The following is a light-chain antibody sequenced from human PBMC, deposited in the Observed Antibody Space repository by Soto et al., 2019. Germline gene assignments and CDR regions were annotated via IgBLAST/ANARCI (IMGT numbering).Light chain of an antibody. CDR2: DAS. J-gene: IGKJ3*01. Sequence: DIQMTQSPSSLSASVGARVPITCQASQDISNYLNWYQPKPGKAPKLLIYDASNLETGVPSRFSGSGSRTDFTFTISSLQPEDIATYYCQQYDNLITFGPGTKVHIK. V-gene: IGKV1-33*01. CDR3: QQYDNLIT. CDR1: QDISNY.